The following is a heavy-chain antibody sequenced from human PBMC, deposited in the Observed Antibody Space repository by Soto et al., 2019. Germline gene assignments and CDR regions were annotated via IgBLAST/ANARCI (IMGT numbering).Heavy chain of an antibody. CDR2: ISYDGSNK. D-gene: IGHD4-17*01. CDR3: AKLMTTVTPAFVY. V-gene: IGHV3-30*18. J-gene: IGHJ4*02. Sequence: PGGSLRLSCAASGFTFSSYGMHWVRQAPGKGLEWVAVISYDGSNKYYADSVKGRFTISRDNSKNTLYLQMNSLRAEDTAVYYCAKLMTTVTPAFVYWGQGTLVTVSS. CDR1: GFTFSSYG.